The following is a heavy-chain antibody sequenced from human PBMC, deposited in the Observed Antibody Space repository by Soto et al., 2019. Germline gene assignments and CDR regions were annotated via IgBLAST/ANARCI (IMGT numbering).Heavy chain of an antibody. V-gene: IGHV1-18*01. CDR3: ARDPGRVVRGEEDY. Sequence: QVQLVQSGAEVKKPGASVKVSCKASGYTFTSYGISWVRQAPGQGLEWMGWISAYNGNTNYAQKLQGRVTMTTDTATSTDYMELRSLRSDDTAGYYCARDPGRVVRGEEDYWGQGTLVTVSS. CDR2: ISAYNGNT. CDR1: GYTFTSYG. D-gene: IGHD3-10*01. J-gene: IGHJ4*02.